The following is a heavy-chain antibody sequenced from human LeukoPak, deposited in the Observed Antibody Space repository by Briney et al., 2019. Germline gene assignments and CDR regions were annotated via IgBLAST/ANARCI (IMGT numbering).Heavy chain of an antibody. Sequence: AGSLRLSCAASGCTFSTYAMNWVRQAPGKGLEWISAISAGGSTYYADSVKGRFTISRDSSKNTLYLQMNSLRAEDTAVYYCARDGCSTTSCYADWGQGTLVTVSS. CDR1: GCTFSTYA. CDR3: ARDGCSTTSCYAD. J-gene: IGHJ4*02. V-gene: IGHV3-23*01. D-gene: IGHD2-2*01. CDR2: ISAGGST.